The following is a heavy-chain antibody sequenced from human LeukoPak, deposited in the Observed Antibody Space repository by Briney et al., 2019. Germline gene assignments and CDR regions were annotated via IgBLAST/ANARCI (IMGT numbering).Heavy chain of an antibody. D-gene: IGHD4-23*01. CDR2: IDTNSGGA. CDR1: GYTFTAYY. J-gene: IGHJ4*02. V-gene: IGHV1-2*02. CDR3: ATDYGGNGSDY. Sequence: ASVKVSCTASGYTFTAYYMPRVRQAPGQGLGWVGWIDTNSGGANSAQTVPGRVSITKDTSISTAYMELSRLRSDDTSVHYCATDYGGNGSDYGGQGPRVSVSS.